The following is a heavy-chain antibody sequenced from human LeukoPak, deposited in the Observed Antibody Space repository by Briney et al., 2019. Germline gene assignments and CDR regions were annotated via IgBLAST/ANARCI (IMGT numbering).Heavy chain of an antibody. CDR3: ATTNTHPILKNYYYYYMDV. CDR1: GYTFTGYY. D-gene: IGHD5-12*01. CDR2: INPNSGST. Sequence: GASVKVSCKASGYTFTGYYMHWVRQAPGQGLEWMGWINPNSGSTNYAQKFQGRVTMTRDTSISTAYMELSRLRSDDTAVYYCATTNTHPILKNYYYYYMDVWGKGTTVTISS. J-gene: IGHJ6*03. V-gene: IGHV1-2*02.